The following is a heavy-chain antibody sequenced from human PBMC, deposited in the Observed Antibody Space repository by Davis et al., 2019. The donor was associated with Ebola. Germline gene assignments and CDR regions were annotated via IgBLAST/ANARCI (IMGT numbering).Heavy chain of an antibody. CDR3: VKGLVRGGKPDFDY. Sequence: GESLKISCAASGFTFSDYWMTWVRQAPGKGLEYVSAISSNGGSTYYADSVKGRFTISRDNSKNTLYLQMSSLRAEDTAVYYCVKGLVRGGKPDFDYWGQGTLVTVSS. CDR2: ISSNGGST. CDR1: GFTFSDYW. J-gene: IGHJ4*02. V-gene: IGHV3-64D*08. D-gene: IGHD3-10*01.